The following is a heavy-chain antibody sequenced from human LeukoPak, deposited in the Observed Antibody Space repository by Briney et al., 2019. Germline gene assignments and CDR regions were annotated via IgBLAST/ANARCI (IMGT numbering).Heavy chain of an antibody. Sequence: SETLSLTCTVSGGSISSYYWSWIRQPPGKGLEWIGYIYYSGSTNYNPSPKSRVTISVDTSKNQFSLKLSSVTAADTAVYYCARGKGGYYYDSSRNWFDPWGQGTLVTVSS. V-gene: IGHV4-59*01. CDR1: GGSISSYY. CDR3: ARGKGGYYYDSSRNWFDP. D-gene: IGHD3-22*01. CDR2: IYYSGST. J-gene: IGHJ5*02.